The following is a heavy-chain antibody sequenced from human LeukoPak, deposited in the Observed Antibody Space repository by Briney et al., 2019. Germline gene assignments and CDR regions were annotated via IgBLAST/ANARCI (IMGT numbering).Heavy chain of an antibody. J-gene: IGHJ3*02. V-gene: IGHV4-30-2*01. CDR2: IYHSGST. CDR3: VKNYESSGVMVDDVFDI. CDR1: GGSISSGGYY. Sequence: SETLSLTCTVSGGSISSGGYYWSWIRQPPGKGLEWIGYIYHSGSTYYNPSLKSRVTISVDRSKNQFSLKLSSVTAADTAVYFCVKNYESSGVMVDDVFDIWGQGTKVTVSS. D-gene: IGHD3-22*01.